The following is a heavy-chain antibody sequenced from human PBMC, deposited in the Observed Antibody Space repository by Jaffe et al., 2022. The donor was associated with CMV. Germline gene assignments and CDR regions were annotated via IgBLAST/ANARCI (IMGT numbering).Heavy chain of an antibody. CDR1: GYTFTSYG. CDR2: ISAYNGNT. J-gene: IGHJ5*02. CDR3: AREVVRYSSGDNWFDP. D-gene: IGHD6-19*01. V-gene: IGHV1-18*01. Sequence: QVQLVQSGAEVKKPGASVKVSCKASGYTFTSYGINWVRQAPGQGLEWMGWISAYNGNTNYAQKLQGRVTMTTDTSTSTAYMELRSLRSDDTAVYYCAREVVRYSSGDNWFDPWGQGTLVTVSS.